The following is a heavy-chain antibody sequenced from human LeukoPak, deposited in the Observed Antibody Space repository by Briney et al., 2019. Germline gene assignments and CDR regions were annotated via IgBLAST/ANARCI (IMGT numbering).Heavy chain of an antibody. J-gene: IGHJ4*02. CDR3: ARGSGNIVVEVAATPSFDY. CDR1: GYTFTSYY. V-gene: IGHV1-46*01. D-gene: IGHD2-15*01. Sequence: ASVKVSCKASGYTFTSYYMHWVRQAPGQGLEWMGIINPSGGSTSYAQKFQGRVTMTRDTSTSTVYMELSSLRSEDTAVYYCARGSGNIVVEVAATPSFDYWGQGTLVTVSS. CDR2: INPSGGST.